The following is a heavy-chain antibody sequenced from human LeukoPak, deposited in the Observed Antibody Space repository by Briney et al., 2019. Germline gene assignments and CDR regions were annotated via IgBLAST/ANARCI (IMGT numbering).Heavy chain of an antibody. CDR1: GYTFTKYG. CDR3: ARGPMGFY. Sequence: GASVKVSCKASGYTFTKYGIGWVRQAPGQGLEWMGWINPNSGGTNYAQKFQGRVTMTRDTSISTAYMELSRLRSDDTAVYYCARGPMGFYWGQGTLVTASS. CDR2: INPNSGGT. J-gene: IGHJ4*02. V-gene: IGHV1-2*02. D-gene: IGHD3-16*01.